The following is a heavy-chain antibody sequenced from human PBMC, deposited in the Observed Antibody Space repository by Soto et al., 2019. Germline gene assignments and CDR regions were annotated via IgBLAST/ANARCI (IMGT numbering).Heavy chain of an antibody. Sequence: QVQLVQSGAEVKQPGSSVKVSCKASGGTFSSYAISWVRQAPGQGLEWMGGIIPIFGTANYAQKFQGRVTITADESTSTAYMELSSLRSEDTAVYYCARDSTYYYDSSGYGLSDYWGQGTLVTVSS. CDR3: ARDSTYYYDSSGYGLSDY. CDR2: IIPIFGTA. CDR1: GGTFSSYA. V-gene: IGHV1-69*01. J-gene: IGHJ4*02. D-gene: IGHD3-22*01.